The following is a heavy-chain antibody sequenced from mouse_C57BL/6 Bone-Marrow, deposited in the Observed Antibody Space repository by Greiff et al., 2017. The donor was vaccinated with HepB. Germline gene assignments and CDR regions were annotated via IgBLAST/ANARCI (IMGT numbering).Heavy chain of an antibody. CDR2: ISSGGSYT. J-gene: IGHJ1*03. D-gene: IGHD1-1*01. CDR1: GFTFSSYG. V-gene: IGHV5-6*01. Sequence: EVQLVESGGDLVKPGGSLKLSCAASGFTFSSYGMSWVRQTPDKRLEWVATISSGGSYTYYPDSVKGRFTISRDNAKNTRYLQMSSLKSEDTAMYYCASPIYYYGSSYLYWYFDVWGTGTTVTVSS. CDR3: ASPIYYYGSSYLYWYFDV.